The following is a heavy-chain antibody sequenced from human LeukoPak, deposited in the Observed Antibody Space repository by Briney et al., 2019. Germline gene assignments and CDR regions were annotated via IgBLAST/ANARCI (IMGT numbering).Heavy chain of an antibody. CDR2: ISSSSAYI. CDR1: GFTFSSYN. J-gene: IGHJ5*02. V-gene: IGHV3-21*01. D-gene: IGHD3-16*01. CDR3: ARDFTSGRFDP. Sequence: PGGSLRLSCAASGFTFSSYNLNWVRQAPGKGLEWVSSISSSSAYIYYADSVKGRFTISRDNAKNTLYLQMNSLRAEDTAVYYCARDFTSGRFDPWGQGTLVTISS.